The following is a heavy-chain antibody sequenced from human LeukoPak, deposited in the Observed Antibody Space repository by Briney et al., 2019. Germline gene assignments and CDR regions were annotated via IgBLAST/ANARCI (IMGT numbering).Heavy chain of an antibody. CDR1: GFTFTSYY. Sequence: TGGSLRLSCAASGFTFTSYYMHWVRQAPGQGLEWMGIINPSGGSTSYAQKFQGRVTMTRDTSTSTVYMELSSLRSEDTAVYYCARVVEDYYGSGSYTPHFDYWGQGTLVTVSS. V-gene: IGHV1-46*01. J-gene: IGHJ4*02. CDR2: INPSGGST. CDR3: ARVVEDYYGSGSYTPHFDY. D-gene: IGHD3-10*01.